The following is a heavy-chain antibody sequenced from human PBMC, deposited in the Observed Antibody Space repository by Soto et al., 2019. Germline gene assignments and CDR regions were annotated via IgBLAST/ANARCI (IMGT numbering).Heavy chain of an antibody. D-gene: IGHD3-3*01. CDR3: ARVEARITIFGVVINWFDP. CDR1: GYSVSSRSYY. J-gene: IGHJ5*02. V-gene: IGHV4-61*01. CDR2: IYYSGST. Sequence: SETLSLTCTVSGYSVSSRSYYWSWIRQPPGKGLEWIGYIYYSGSTNYNPSLKSRVTISVDTSKNQFSLKLSSVTAADTAVYYGARVEARITIFGVVINWFDPWGQGTLVTVSS.